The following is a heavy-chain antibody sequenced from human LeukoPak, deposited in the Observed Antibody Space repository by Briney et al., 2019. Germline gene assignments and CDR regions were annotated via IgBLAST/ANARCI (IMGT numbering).Heavy chain of an antibody. Sequence: EASVKVSCKASGYTFTGYYMHWVRQAPGQGLEWMGIINPSGGSTSYAQKFQGRVTMTRDTSTSTVYMELSSLRSEDTAVYYCASEHEPAYYGMDVWGKGTTVTVSS. CDR2: INPSGGST. CDR3: ASEHEPAYYGMDV. V-gene: IGHV1-46*01. CDR1: GYTFTGYY. J-gene: IGHJ6*04. D-gene: IGHD6-25*01.